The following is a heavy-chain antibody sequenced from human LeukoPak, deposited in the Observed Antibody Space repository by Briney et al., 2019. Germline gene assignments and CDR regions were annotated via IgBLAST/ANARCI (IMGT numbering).Heavy chain of an antibody. CDR2: ISTSSGSI. J-gene: IGHJ3*02. CDR1: GFTFSTYS. Sequence: PGGSLRLSCAASGFTFSTYSMNWVRQAPGKGLEWVASISTSSGSIYYADSVKGRFTISRDNAKNSLYLQMNSLRAEDTAIYYCARDNLAAAGDDNFDIWGQGTMVTVSS. D-gene: IGHD6-13*01. CDR3: ARDNLAAAGDDNFDI. V-gene: IGHV3-21*01.